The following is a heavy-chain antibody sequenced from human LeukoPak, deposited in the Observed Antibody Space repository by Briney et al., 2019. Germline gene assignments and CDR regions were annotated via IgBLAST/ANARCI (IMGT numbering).Heavy chain of an antibody. CDR2: INWNGGST. J-gene: IGHJ4*02. Sequence: PGGSLRLSCAAYEFSFSDYTMNWVRQAPGKGLEWVSGINWNGGSTGYADSVKGRFTISRDNAKNSLYLQMNSLRAEDTALYYCARGGHYGSGSYRDYWGQGILVTVSS. CDR3: ARGGHYGSGSYRDY. V-gene: IGHV3-20*04. CDR1: EFSFSDYT. D-gene: IGHD3-10*01.